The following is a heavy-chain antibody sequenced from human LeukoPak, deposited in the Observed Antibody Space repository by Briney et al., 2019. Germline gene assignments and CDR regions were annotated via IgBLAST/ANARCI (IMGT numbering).Heavy chain of an antibody. Sequence: GGSLRLSCAASGFTFSSYSMNWVRQAPGKGLEWVSYISSSSSTIYYADSVEGRFTISRDNAKNSLYLQMNSLRDEDTAVYYCARDQPYYYDSSGYYAVEDAFDIWGQGTMVTVSS. V-gene: IGHV3-48*02. CDR3: ARDQPYYYDSSGYYAVEDAFDI. D-gene: IGHD3-22*01. CDR1: GFTFSSYS. CDR2: ISSSSSTI. J-gene: IGHJ3*02.